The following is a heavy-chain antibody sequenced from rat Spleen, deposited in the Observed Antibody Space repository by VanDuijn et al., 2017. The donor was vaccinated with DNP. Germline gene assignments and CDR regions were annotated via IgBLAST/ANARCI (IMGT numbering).Heavy chain of an antibody. CDR3: ASGFNNYGFFDY. J-gene: IGHJ2*01. D-gene: IGHD1-10*01. CDR1: GFSLSSYG. Sequence: QVQLIESGPGLVQPSQTLSLTCIVSGFSLSSYGVSWVRQPPGKGLEWIAVISSGGGTYHNSALKSRLSISRDTSKSQVFLKVHTLQTEDTAIYFCASGFNNYGFFDYWGHGVMVTVSS. CDR2: ISSGGGT. V-gene: IGHV2S8*01.